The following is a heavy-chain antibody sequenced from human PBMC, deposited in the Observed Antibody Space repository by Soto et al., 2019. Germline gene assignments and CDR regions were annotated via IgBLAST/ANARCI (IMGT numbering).Heavy chain of an antibody. D-gene: IGHD2-8*01. Sequence: QVHLVESGGGVVQPGTSLGLSCAASGFSFSIFGMHWVRQAPGKGLEWVAGIWYDGSNKYYADSVKGRFSISRDNSKNTLYLQMNSLRAEDTAVYYCARDDKDEYGADRGGFGCWGQGTLVTVSS. V-gene: IGHV3-33*01. CDR3: ARDDKDEYGADRGGFGC. CDR1: GFSFSIFG. CDR2: IWYDGSNK. J-gene: IGHJ4*02.